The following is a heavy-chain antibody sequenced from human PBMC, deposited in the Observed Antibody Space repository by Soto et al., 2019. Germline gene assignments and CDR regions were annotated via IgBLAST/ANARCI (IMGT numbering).Heavy chain of an antibody. J-gene: IGHJ3*02. CDR3: AKGGAGRYSKAFEI. CDR2: IYYSGST. V-gene: IGHV4-59*08. D-gene: IGHD3-10*01. Sequence: PSETLSLTCTVSGGSISSYYWSWIRQPPGKGLEWIGYIYYSGSTNYNPSLKSRVTISVDTSKNQFSLKLSSVTAADTAVYYCAKGGAGRYSKAFEIWGEGTMVTVAS. CDR1: GGSISSYY.